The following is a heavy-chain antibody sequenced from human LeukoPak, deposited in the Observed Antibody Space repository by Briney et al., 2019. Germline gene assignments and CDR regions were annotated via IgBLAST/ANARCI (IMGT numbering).Heavy chain of an antibody. CDR3: ARGPLYSRRCRVPPFFFIDY. CDR1: GYTFTGYY. V-gene: IGHV1-2*02. Sequence: ASVKVSCKASGYTFTGYYTHWVRQAPGQGLEWMGWINPNSGGTNYAQKFQGRVTMTRDTSISTAYMELSRLRSDDTAVYYCARGPLYSRRCRVPPFFFIDYWGRGTLVTVSS. J-gene: IGHJ4*02. CDR2: INPNSGGT. D-gene: IGHD2-21*01.